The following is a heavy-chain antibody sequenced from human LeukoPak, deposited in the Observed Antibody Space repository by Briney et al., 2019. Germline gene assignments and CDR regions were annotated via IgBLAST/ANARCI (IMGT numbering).Heavy chain of an antibody. Sequence: TGGSLRLSCAASGFTVSSNYMSWVRRAPGKGLEWVSVLYSGGNTNYADSVKGRFTISRDNSKNTLYLQMNSLRPEDTAVYYCARVRFLEWLSFDYWGRGTLVTVSS. CDR3: ARVRFLEWLSFDY. D-gene: IGHD3-3*01. J-gene: IGHJ4*02. CDR2: LYSGGNT. V-gene: IGHV3-66*01. CDR1: GFTVSSNY.